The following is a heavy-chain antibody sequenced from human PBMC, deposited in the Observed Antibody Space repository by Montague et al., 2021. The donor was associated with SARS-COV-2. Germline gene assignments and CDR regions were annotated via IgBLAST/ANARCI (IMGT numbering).Heavy chain of an antibody. CDR3: AGQEGVVVPAAQEDYYYYGMDV. J-gene: IGHJ6*02. Sequence: TLSLTCTVSGGSISTSSYYWTWIRQPAGKGLEWIGRIYASGNTNYNPSLKSRVTMSVDTSKNQFSLNLSSVTAADTAVYYCAGQEGVVVPAAQEDYYYYGMDVWGQGTTVTVSS. CDR1: GGSISTSSYY. D-gene: IGHD2-2*01. V-gene: IGHV4-61*02. CDR2: IYASGNT.